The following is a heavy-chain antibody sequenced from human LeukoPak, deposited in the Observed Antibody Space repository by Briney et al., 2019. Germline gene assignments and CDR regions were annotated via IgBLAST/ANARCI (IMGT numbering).Heavy chain of an antibody. CDR2: ISSSLNM. CDR1: GFTFGGYT. D-gene: IGHD2-15*01. Sequence: GGSLRLSCVASGFTFGGYTINWVRLAPGKGLEWVSSISSSLNMYFAESVKGRFTISRDSARNSVSLQLNSLRVEDTAVYYCARDAGIVAFDIWGQGTVVTGSS. V-gene: IGHV3-21*01. CDR3: ARDAGIVAFDI. J-gene: IGHJ3*02.